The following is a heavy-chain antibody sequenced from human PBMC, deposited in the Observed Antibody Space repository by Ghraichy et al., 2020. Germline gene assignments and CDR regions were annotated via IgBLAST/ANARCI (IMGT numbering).Heavy chain of an antibody. J-gene: IGHJ4*02. V-gene: IGHV3-33*01. D-gene: IGHD2-8*01. Sequence: GGSLRLSCEASGFIFSDHGMHWVRQAPGKGLEWVARIEYHGMDKYYADSVKGRFTISRDNPEDTLYLEMNSLRAEDTAVYYCVRDSRCIHGLGYLGNFDYWGQGTLVTVAS. CDR1: GFIFSDHG. CDR2: IEYHGMDK. CDR3: VRDSRCIHGLGYLGNFDY.